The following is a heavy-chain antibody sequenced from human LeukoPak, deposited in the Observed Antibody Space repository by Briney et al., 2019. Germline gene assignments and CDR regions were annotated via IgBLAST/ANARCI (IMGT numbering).Heavy chain of an antibody. CDR3: ARAWLGAFDI. CDR2: IYYSGST. Sequence: SETLSLTCTVSGGSISSSSYYWGWIRQPPGKGLEWIGSIYYSGSTYYNPSLKSRVTISVDTSKNQFSLKLGSVTAADTAVYYCARAWLGAFDIWGQGTMVTVSS. J-gene: IGHJ3*02. D-gene: IGHD3-16*01. V-gene: IGHV4-39*07. CDR1: GGSISSSSYY.